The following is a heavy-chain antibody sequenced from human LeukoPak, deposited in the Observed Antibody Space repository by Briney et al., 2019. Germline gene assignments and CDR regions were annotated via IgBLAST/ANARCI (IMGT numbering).Heavy chain of an antibody. CDR3: ARESTRITIFGVVIPDAFDI. D-gene: IGHD3-3*01. CDR1: GYSISSSYY. V-gene: IGHV4-61*01. CDR2: IYYSGST. Sequence: SETLSLTCAVSGYSISSSYYWSWIRQPPGKGLEWIGYIYYSGSTNYNPSLKSRVTISVDTSKNQFSLKLSSVTAADTAVYYCARESTRITIFGVVIPDAFDIWGQGTMVTVSS. J-gene: IGHJ3*02.